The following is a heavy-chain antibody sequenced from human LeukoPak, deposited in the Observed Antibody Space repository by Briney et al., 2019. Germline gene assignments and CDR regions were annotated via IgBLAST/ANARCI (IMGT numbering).Heavy chain of an antibody. Sequence: GASVKVSCKAAGYTVTGNHMHWVRQAPAQGLEWMGWINPNSGGTNYSQKSQGRVITTRVTTINTAYMELSRLGSDDTAVYYCARGGSTDSIHSCGGNCYFLDYWGQGTLVTVSS. CDR1: GYTVTGNH. CDR3: ARGGSTDSIHSCGGNCYFLDY. J-gene: IGHJ4*02. CDR2: INPNSGGT. V-gene: IGHV1-2*02. D-gene: IGHD2-21*02.